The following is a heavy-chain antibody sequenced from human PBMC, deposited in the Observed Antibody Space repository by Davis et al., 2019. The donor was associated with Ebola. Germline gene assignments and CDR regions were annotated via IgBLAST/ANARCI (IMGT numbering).Heavy chain of an antibody. CDR2: ISPSASRM. Sequence: GGSLRLSCAASGFSFSRYWMHWVRQAPGKGLEWVSYISPSASRMFYAESVKGRFTISRDDAKNSLFLQMNSLRVEDTAVYYCVPGTWIRGQGRLVTVSS. J-gene: IGHJ4*02. CDR3: VPGTWI. V-gene: IGHV3-48*04. D-gene: IGHD5-18*01. CDR1: GFSFSRYW.